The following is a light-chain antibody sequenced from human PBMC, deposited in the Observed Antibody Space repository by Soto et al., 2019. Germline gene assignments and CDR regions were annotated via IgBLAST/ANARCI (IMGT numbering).Light chain of an antibody. J-gene: IGKJ5*01. CDR1: QSVSSY. CDR3: QQRSNWPRT. V-gene: IGKV3-11*01. CDR2: DAY. Sequence: EIVLTQSPATLSSSLGDRATLSCRASQSVSSYLALYQQKPGQAPRLIFYDAYYRATGISARCSGSGCGAYFILTISSLEPEDVAVYCCQQRSNWPRTFGQGTRLEIK.